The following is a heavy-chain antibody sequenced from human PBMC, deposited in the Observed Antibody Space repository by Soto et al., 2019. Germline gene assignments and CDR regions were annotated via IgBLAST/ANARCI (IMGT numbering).Heavy chain of an antibody. CDR3: ARDLMGYDSSGYHSTYNWFDH. CDR1: GDTFTTYA. Sequence: ASVKVSCKASGDTFTTYAMHWVRQAPGQRLEWMGWINAGNGNTKYSQKFQGRVTITRDTSASTAYMELSSLRSEDTAVYYCARDLMGYDSSGYHSTYNWFDHW. D-gene: IGHD3-22*01. V-gene: IGHV1-3*01. J-gene: IGHJ5*02. CDR2: INAGNGNT.